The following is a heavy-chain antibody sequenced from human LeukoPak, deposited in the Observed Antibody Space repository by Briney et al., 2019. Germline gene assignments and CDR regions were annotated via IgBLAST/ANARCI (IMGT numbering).Heavy chain of an antibody. V-gene: IGHV3-23*01. D-gene: IGHD5-18*01. J-gene: IGHJ6*02. CDR3: ARDRRGYSYFYYYGMDV. CDR1: GFTFSSYA. Sequence: GGSLRLSCAASGFTFSSYAMSWVRQAPGKGLEWVSAISGSGGSTYYADSVKGRSTISRDNAKNSLYLQMNSLRAEDTAVYYCARDRRGYSYFYYYGMDVWGQGTTVTVSS. CDR2: ISGSGGST.